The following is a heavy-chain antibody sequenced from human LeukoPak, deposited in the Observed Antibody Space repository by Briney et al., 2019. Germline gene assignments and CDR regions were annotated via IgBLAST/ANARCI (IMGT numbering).Heavy chain of an antibody. CDR3: ARSITSSWYGDFQH. J-gene: IGHJ1*01. Sequence: KTSETLSLTCTVSGGSMSGYFWSWIRQPPGKGLEWIGYIYYSGSTNYNPSLKSRVTMSVDMSKNQFSLKLSSVTAADTAVYYCARSITSSWYGDFQHWGQGTLVTVSS. CDR1: GGSMSGYF. V-gene: IGHV4-59*01. CDR2: IYYSGST. D-gene: IGHD6-13*01.